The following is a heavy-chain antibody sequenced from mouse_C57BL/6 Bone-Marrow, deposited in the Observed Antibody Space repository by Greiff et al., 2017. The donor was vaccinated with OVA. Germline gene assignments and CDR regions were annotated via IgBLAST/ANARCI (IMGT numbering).Heavy chain of an antibody. D-gene: IGHD1-1*01. CDR3: ARHPHYYGSSYDAMDY. J-gene: IGHJ4*01. CDR1: GFTFSDYY. CDR2: ISNGGGST. Sequence: EVQRVESGGGLVQPGGSLKLSCAASGFTFSDYYMYWVRQTPEKRLEWVAYISNGGGSTYYPDTVKGRFTISRDNAKNTLYLQMSRLKSEDTAMYYCARHPHYYGSSYDAMDYWGQGTSVTVSS. V-gene: IGHV5-12*01.